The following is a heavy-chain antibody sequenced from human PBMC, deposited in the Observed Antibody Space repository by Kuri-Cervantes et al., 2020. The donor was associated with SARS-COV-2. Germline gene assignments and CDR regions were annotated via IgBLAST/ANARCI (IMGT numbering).Heavy chain of an antibody. CDR3: AKDRFGVHDF. CDR2: ISDDGKKK. Sequence: GESLKISCTASGFNFSTTDMHWVRQTPGKGREWVAVISDDGKKKKCVASGKGRFTISRDNSQNTLYLQVKSLKSEDTAMYYCAKDRFGVHDFWGQGTLVTVSS. D-gene: IGHD2-8*01. J-gene: IGHJ4*02. V-gene: IGHV3-30*18. CDR1: GFNFSTTD.